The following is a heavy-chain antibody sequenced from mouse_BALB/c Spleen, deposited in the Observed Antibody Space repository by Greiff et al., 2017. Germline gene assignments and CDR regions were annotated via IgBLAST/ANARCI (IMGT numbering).Heavy chain of an antibody. D-gene: IGHD2-4*01. J-gene: IGHJ3*01. CDR1: GFTFSSFG. CDR2: ISSGSSTI. CDR3: ARSEYYDYGSAY. V-gene: IGHV5-17*02. Sequence: EVMLVESGGGLVQPGGSRTLSCAASGFTFSSFGMHWVRQAPEKGLEWVAYISSGSSTIYYADTVKGRFTISRDNPKNTLFLQMTSLRSEDTAMYYCARSEYYDYGSAYWGQGTLVTVSA.